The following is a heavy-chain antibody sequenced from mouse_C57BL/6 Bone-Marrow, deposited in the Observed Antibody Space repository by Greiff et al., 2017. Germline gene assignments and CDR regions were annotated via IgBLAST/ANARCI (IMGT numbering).Heavy chain of an antibody. CDR1: GYTFTSYW. Sequence: QVQLQQPGAELVMPGASVKLSCKASGYTFTSYWMHWVKQRPGQGLEWIGEIDPSDSYTNYNQKLKGKSTLTVDKSSSTAYMQLSSLTSEDSAVYYCARDSLFYFDYWGQGTTLTVSS. V-gene: IGHV1-69*01. CDR3: ARDSLFYFDY. J-gene: IGHJ2*01. CDR2: IDPSDSYT.